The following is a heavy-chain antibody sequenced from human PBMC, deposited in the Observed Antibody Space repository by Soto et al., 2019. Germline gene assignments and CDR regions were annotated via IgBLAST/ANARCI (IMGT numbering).Heavy chain of an antibody. CDR3: ASVLQREVLFDY. CDR1: GFTFSSYG. J-gene: IGHJ4*02. V-gene: IGHV3-30*03. CDR2: ISYDGSNK. D-gene: IGHD3-10*01. Sequence: QVQLVESGGGVVQPGRSLRLSCAASGFTFSSYGMHWVRQAPGKGLEWVAVISYDGSNKYYADSVKGRFTISRDNSKNTLYLQMNSLRAEDTAVYYCASVLQREVLFDYWGQGTLVTVSS.